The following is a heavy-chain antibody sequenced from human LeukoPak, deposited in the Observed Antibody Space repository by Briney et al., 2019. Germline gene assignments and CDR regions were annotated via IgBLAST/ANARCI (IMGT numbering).Heavy chain of an antibody. CDR2: INHSGST. V-gene: IGHV4-34*01. CDR3: AREPHYGTGYDY. J-gene: IGHJ4*02. D-gene: IGHD4-17*01. Sequence: SETLSLTCAVYGGPFSGYYWSWIRQPPGKGLEWIGEINHSGSTNYNPSLKSRVTISVDTSKNQFSLKLSSVTAADTAVYYCAREPHYGTGYDYWGQGTLVTVSS. CDR1: GGPFSGYY.